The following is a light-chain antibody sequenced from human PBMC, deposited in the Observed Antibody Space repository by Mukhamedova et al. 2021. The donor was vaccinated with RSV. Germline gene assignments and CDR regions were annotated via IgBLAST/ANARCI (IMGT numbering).Light chain of an antibody. V-gene: IGKV1-39*01. CDR2: RTS. CDR3: QQSYSAAYT. Sequence: WYQRRVHGKAPKLLIYRTSNLHSGVPSRFSGGGSETDFTLTITSLQPEDFATYFCQQSYSAAYTFGQGTRLEIK. J-gene: IGKJ2*01.